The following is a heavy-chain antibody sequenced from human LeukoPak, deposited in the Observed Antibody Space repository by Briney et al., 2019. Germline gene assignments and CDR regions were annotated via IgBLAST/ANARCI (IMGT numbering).Heavy chain of an antibody. CDR3: ARVKCSSTSCYGRNYFDY. V-gene: IGHV1-69*05. D-gene: IGHD2-2*01. J-gene: IGHJ4*02. CDR1: GYTFTSYG. CDR2: IIPIFGTA. Sequence: SVKVSCKASGYTFTSYGISWVRQAPGQGLEWMGGIIPIFGTANYAQKFQGRVTITTDESTSTAYMELSSLRSEDTAVYYCARVKCSSTSCYGRNYFDYWGQGTLVTVSS.